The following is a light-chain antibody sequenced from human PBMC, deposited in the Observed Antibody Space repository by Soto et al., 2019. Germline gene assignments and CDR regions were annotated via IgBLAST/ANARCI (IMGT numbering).Light chain of an antibody. CDR2: SND. CDR3: ASWDDSLNGYV. CDR1: SSNIGFNT. V-gene: IGLV1-44*01. J-gene: IGLJ1*01. Sequence: QSVLTQPPSASGTPGRRVTISCSGSSSNIGFNTVTWYQHLPRTAPKLLIYSNDQRPSGVPDRLSGSKSGTSASLAISGLQSEDEADYYCASWDDSLNGYVFGTGTKLTVL.